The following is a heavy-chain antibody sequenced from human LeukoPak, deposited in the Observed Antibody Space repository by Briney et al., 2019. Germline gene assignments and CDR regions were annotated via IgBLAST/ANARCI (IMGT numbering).Heavy chain of an antibody. D-gene: IGHD3-16*02. Sequence: GGSLRLSGAASGFTFSSYGMSWVRQAPGKGLEWVSAISGSGGSTYYADSVKGRFTISRDNSKNTLYLQMNSLRAEDTAVYYCAKEGGYGELSSYFDYWGQGTPVTVSS. V-gene: IGHV3-23*01. J-gene: IGHJ4*02. CDR2: ISGSGGST. CDR1: GFTFSSYG. CDR3: AKEGGYGELSSYFDY.